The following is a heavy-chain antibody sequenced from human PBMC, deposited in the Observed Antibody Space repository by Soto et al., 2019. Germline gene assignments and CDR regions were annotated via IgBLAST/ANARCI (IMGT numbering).Heavy chain of an antibody. J-gene: IGHJ6*02. Sequence: SVKVSCKASVGTFSSYAISRVRQAPGQGLEWMGGIIPIFGTANYAQKFQGRVTITADESTSTAYMELSSLRSEDTAVYYCARDPRGLRDYYGMDVWGQGTTVTVSS. CDR1: VGTFSSYA. CDR2: IIPIFGTA. CDR3: ARDPRGLRDYYGMDV. V-gene: IGHV1-69*13. D-gene: IGHD3-10*01.